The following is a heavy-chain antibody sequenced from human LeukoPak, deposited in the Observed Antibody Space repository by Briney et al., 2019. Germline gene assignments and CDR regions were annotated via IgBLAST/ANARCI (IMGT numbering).Heavy chain of an antibody. CDR3: ARGGLYSYGLQEGSGRGSSHDY. Sequence: ASVKVSCKASGYTFTGYYMLWVRQAPGRGLEWMGWINPNSGDTNYSQKFQGRVTMTRDTSISTAYMELTRLRSDDTAVYYCARGGLYSYGLQEGSGRGSSHDYWGQGTLVTVSS. CDR1: GYTFTGYY. D-gene: IGHD5-18*01. V-gene: IGHV1-2*02. CDR2: INPNSGDT. J-gene: IGHJ4*02.